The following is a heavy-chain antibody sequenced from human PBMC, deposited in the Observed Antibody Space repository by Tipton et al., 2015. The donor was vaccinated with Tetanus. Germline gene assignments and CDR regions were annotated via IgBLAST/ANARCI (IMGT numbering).Heavy chain of an antibody. V-gene: IGHV3-21*01. Sequence: QLVQSGGALVRPGGSLTVSCETSGIPFNNAWMSWVRQAPGKGLEWVSSISSSSRYIYYADSVKGRFTISRDNAKNSLYLQMISLRAEDTAVYSCARGMAEASNCGGDCYSDYWGQGTLVTVSS. CDR3: ARGMAEASNCGGDCYSDY. J-gene: IGHJ4*02. CDR2: ISSSSRYI. D-gene: IGHD2-21*02. CDR1: GIPFNNAW.